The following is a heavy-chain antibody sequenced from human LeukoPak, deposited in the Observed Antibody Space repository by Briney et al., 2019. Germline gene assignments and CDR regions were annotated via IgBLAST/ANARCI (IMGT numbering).Heavy chain of an antibody. CDR2: ISSSSGYI. D-gene: IGHD3-10*01. Sequence: GGSLRLSCAASGFTFSSYSMNWVRQAPGEGLEWVSSISSSSGYIYYADSVKGRFTISRDNAKNSLYLQMNSLRAEDTAVYYCARGGSYGMDVWGQGTTVTVSS. CDR1: GFTFSSYS. V-gene: IGHV3-21*01. CDR3: ARGGSYGMDV. J-gene: IGHJ6*02.